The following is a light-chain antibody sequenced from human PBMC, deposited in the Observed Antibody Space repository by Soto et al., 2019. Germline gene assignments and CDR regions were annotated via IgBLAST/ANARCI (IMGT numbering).Light chain of an antibody. V-gene: IGKV3-15*01. CDR2: DAS. CDR1: QDVTNS. J-gene: IGKJ5*01. CDR3: QQYIRRTLS. Sequence: EILMTQSPATLSLPPGEGVTLSCRAAQDVTNSVAWYQQKSGQAPRLLIYDASARASGVSARFSGSVSGTDGTITISGLKSEDAAVYFCQQYIRRTLSFGQGTRLEIK.